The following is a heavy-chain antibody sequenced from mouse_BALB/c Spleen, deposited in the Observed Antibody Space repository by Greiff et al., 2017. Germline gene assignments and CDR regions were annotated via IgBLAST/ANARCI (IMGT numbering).Heavy chain of an antibody. J-gene: IGHJ4*01. CDR2: IDPENGNT. CDR1: GFNIKDYY. V-gene: IGHV14-1*02. Sequence: VQLQQSGAELVRPGALVKLSCKASGFNIKDYYMHWVKQRPEQGLEWIGWIDPENGNTIYDPKFQGKASITADTSSNTAYLQLSSLTSEDTAVYYCARTGTTAMDYWGQGTSVTVSS. D-gene: IGHD4-1*01. CDR3: ARTGTTAMDY.